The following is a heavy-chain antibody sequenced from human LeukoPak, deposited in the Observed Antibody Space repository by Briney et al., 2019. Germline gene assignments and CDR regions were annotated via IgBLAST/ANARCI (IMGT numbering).Heavy chain of an antibody. V-gene: IGHV3-21*01. CDR2: IRSSSSYI. CDR3: ARVNFWSGYYRVLGTDY. Sequence: GGSLRLSCAASGFTFSSYSMNWVRQAPGKGLEWVSSIRSSSSYIYYADSVKGRFTISRDNAKNSLYLQRNSLRAEDTAVYYCARVNFWSGYYRVLGTDYWGQGTLVTVSS. D-gene: IGHD3-3*01. CDR1: GFTFSSYS. J-gene: IGHJ4*02.